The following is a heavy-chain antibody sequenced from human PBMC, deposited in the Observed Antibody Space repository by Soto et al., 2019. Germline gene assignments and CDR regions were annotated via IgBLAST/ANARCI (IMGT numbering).Heavy chain of an antibody. D-gene: IGHD1-26*01. J-gene: IGHJ4*02. Sequence: PSETLSLTCSVYGWSFSGYYWSWIRQPPGKGLEWIGEINHSGSTNYNPSLKSRVTISVDTSKNQFSLKLSSVTAADTAVYYCARPAGRIVGATTQRAFVVWGQGTLVTVSS. CDR1: GWSFSGYY. V-gene: IGHV4-34*01. CDR3: ARPAGRIVGATTQRAFVV. CDR2: INHSGST.